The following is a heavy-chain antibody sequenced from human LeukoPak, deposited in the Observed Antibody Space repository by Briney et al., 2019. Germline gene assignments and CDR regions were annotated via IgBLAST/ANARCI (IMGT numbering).Heavy chain of an antibody. CDR2: ISAYDGNT. D-gene: IGHD2-15*01. J-gene: IGHJ3*02. CDR1: AYTFTNYG. V-gene: IGHV1-18*01. CDR3: ARDFVGVCSGGSCYLDAFDI. Sequence: ASVKVSCKASAYTFTNYGVSWVRQAPGQGLGWMGWISAYDGNTNYAQKLQGRVTMTTDTSTSTAYMELRSLRSDDTAVCYCARDFVGVCSGGSCYLDAFDIWGQGTMVTVSS.